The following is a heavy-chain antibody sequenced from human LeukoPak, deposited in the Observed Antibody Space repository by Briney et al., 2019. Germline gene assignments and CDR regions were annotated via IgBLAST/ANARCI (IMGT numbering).Heavy chain of an antibody. J-gene: IGHJ4*02. CDR2: ISDSGGST. CDR1: GFTFSNYA. V-gene: IGHV3-64*01. Sequence: GGSLRLSCVASGFTFSNYAMQWVREAPGKGLEYVSAISDSGGSTYYANSVTGRFTISRDNSKNTLYLQMGSLRADDMTLYYCARVSNNYCVDYWGQGTLVTVSS. D-gene: IGHD2-21*01. CDR3: ARVSNNYCVDY.